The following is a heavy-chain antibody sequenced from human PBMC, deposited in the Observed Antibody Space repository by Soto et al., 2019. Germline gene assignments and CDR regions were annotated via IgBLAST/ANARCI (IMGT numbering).Heavy chain of an antibody. Sequence: GGSLRLSCEASGFSFSTFDMSWVRQAPGKGLEWVSVISGRDDSTNYADSVKGRFTISRDSSQSMLYLQMNSLAVEDTALYYCVKGGWLDDFGQGTLGTVSS. D-gene: IGHD6-19*01. CDR1: GFSFSTFD. CDR2: ISGRDDST. CDR3: VKGGWLDD. V-gene: IGHV3-23*01. J-gene: IGHJ4*01.